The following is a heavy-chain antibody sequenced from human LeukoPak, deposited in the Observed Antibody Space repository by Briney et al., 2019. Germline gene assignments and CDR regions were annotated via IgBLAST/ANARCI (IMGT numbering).Heavy chain of an antibody. CDR2: IFYSGST. V-gene: IGHV4-31*03. J-gene: IGHJ6*04. CDR3: ARGYPYGYYYYYGMDV. CDR1: GGSISSGGYY. D-gene: IGHD4-17*01. Sequence: SETLSLTCTVSGGSISSGGYYWIWIRQHPGKGLEWIGYIFYSGSTYYNPSLKSRVTISVDTSKNQFSLRLSSVTAADTAVYYCARGYPYGYYYYYGMDVWSKGTTVTVSS.